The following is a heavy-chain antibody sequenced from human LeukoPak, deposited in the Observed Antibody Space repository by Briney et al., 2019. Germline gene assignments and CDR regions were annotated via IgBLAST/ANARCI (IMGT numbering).Heavy chain of an antibody. Sequence: GGSLRLSCAASGFTFSVYSMNWVRQAPGKGLEWVSSISSSSTYIYYADSLKGRFTISRDNAKNSLYLRMNSLRAEDTAVYYCATGRGNEDYFDYWGQGTLVTVSS. CDR1: GFTFSVYS. V-gene: IGHV3-21*01. J-gene: IGHJ4*02. CDR3: ATGRGNEDYFDY. D-gene: IGHD1-1*01. CDR2: ISSSSTYI.